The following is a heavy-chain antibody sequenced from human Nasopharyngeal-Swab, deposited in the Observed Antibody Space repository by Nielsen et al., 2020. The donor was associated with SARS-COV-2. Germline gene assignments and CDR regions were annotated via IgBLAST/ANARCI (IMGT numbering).Heavy chain of an antibody. Sequence: ASVKVSCKASGYTFTSYDINWVRQATGQGLEWMGWMNPNSGNTGYAQKLQGRVTITRNTSISTAYMELSSLRSEDTAVYYCARVYCSSTSCFYGMDVWGQGTTVTVSS. CDR3: ARVYCSSTSCFYGMDV. V-gene: IGHV1-8*03. CDR1: GYTFTSYD. J-gene: IGHJ6*02. D-gene: IGHD2-2*01. CDR2: MNPNSGNT.